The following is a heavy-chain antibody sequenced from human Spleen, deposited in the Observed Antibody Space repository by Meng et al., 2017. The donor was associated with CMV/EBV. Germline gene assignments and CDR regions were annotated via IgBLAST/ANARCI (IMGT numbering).Heavy chain of an antibody. J-gene: IGHJ4*02. CDR1: GFTFNYAW. V-gene: IGHV3-15*01. Sequence: ASGFTFNYAWMSWVRQAPGKGLEWVGRINSKTDGGTTDYTLPVQGRFTISRDDSKNTLYLQMNSLKTEDTAVYYCARVGGSHYIDYWGQGTLVTVSS. D-gene: IGHD1-26*01. CDR3: ARVGGSHYIDY. CDR2: INSKTDGGTT.